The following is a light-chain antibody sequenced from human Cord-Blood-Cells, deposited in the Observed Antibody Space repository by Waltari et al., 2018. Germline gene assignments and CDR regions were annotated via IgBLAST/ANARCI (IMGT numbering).Light chain of an antibody. V-gene: IGKV1-39*01. J-gene: IGKJ2*04. Sequence: DIQMTQSPSSLSASVGDRVTITCRASQSISSYLNWYQQKPGKAPKLLIYAASRLQSGVPSRLSGSGSGTDFTLTISSLQPEDFATYYCQQSYSTPPCSFGQGTKLEIK. CDR1: QSISSY. CDR2: AAS. CDR3: QQSYSTPPCS.